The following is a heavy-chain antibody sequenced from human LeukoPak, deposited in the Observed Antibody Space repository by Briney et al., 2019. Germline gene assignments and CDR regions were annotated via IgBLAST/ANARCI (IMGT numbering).Heavy chain of an antibody. CDR2: ISNNGGGA. CDR3: AKGLRLGELSSGFDY. D-gene: IGHD3-16*02. Sequence: PGGSLRLSCGASGFTFSNYAMNWVRQAPGKGLEWVSGISNNGGGAYYADSVKGRFTISRDNSRSTLYLQMNSLRAEDTAVYYCAKGLRLGELSSGFDYWGQGTLVTVSS. J-gene: IGHJ4*02. V-gene: IGHV3-23*01. CDR1: GFTFSNYA.